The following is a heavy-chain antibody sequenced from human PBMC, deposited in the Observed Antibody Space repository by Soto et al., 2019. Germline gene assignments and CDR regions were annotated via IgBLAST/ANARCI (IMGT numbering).Heavy chain of an antibody. CDR2: IIPIFGKA. V-gene: IGHV1-69*13. J-gene: IGHJ6*02. CDR3: AGPPELTRIYYYYGMDV. CDR1: GYTFTSYA. Sequence: SVKVSCKASGYTFTSYAMHWVRQAPGQRLEWMGGIIPIFGKANYAQKFQGRVTITADASTSTAYMELSSLRSEDTAVYYCAGPPELTRIYYYYGMDVWGQGTTVTVSS. D-gene: IGHD1-7*01.